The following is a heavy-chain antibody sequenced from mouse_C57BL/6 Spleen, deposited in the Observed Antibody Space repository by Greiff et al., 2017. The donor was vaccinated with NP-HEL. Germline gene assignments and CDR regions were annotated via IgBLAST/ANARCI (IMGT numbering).Heavy chain of an antibody. CDR2: IRSKSNNYAT. J-gene: IGHJ4*01. CDR3: VVAPYYAMDY. Sequence: DVKLVESGGGLVQPKGSLKLSCAASGFSFNTYAMNWVRQAPGKGLEWVARIRSKSNNYATYYADSVKDRFTISRDDSESMLYLQMNNLKTEDTAMYYCVVAPYYAMDYWGQGTSVTVSS. CDR1: GFSFNTYA. D-gene: IGHD1-1*01. V-gene: IGHV10-1*01.